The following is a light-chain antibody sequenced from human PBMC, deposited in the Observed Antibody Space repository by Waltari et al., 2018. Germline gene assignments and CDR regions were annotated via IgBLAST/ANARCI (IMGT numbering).Light chain of an antibody. J-gene: IGLJ3*02. Sequence: QSVLTQPPSTSGTPGQTVTISCSGSTSNIGTNTVTWYQLLPGTAPKTVIFANYHRPSGVPDRFSAATSGTSASLGISGLQSEDEADYFCATWDDSLSGRVFGGGTKVTVL. CDR1: TSNIGTNT. CDR3: ATWDDSLSGRV. CDR2: ANY. V-gene: IGLV1-44*01.